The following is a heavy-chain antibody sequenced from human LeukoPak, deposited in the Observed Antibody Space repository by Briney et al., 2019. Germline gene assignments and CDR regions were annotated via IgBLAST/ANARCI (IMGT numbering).Heavy chain of an antibody. CDR1: GDSVSSNSAA. CDR2: TYYRSKWYN. J-gene: IGHJ5*02. CDR3: ARDWDYGGKRDWFDP. Sequence: SQTLSLTCAISGDSVSSNSAAWNWIRQSPSRGLEWLGRTYYRSKWYNHYVVSVKSRIIINSDTSKNQFSLQLNSVTPEDTAVYYCARDWDYGGKRDWFDPWGQGTLVTVSS. D-gene: IGHD4-23*01. V-gene: IGHV6-1*01.